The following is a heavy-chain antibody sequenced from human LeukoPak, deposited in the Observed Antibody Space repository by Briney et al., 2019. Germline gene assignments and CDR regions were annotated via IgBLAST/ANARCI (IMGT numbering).Heavy chain of an antibody. CDR2: ITSNSANM. Sequence: GGSLRLSCSASGLAFNKYYMNWVRQAPGKGLEWVPSITSNSANMYYGDSVKGRFTISRDNAKSSLYLQMNSLRAEDTAVYYCARDNYYGSGSYYPTRFDPWGQGTLVTVSS. D-gene: IGHD3-10*01. CDR1: GLAFNKYY. V-gene: IGHV3-21*01. CDR3: ARDNYYGSGSYYPTRFDP. J-gene: IGHJ5*02.